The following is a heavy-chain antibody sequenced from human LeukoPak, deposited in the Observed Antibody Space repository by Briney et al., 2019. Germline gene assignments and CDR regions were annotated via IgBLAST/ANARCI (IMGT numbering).Heavy chain of an antibody. CDR2: ISGSGSDT. CDR3: ARAQTYGDYRLLLDY. CDR1: GFTFSHSA. V-gene: IGHV3-23*01. Sequence: LTGGSLRLSCAASGFTFSHSAMSWVRQAPGKGLEWISTISGSGSDTNYADSVRGRLIISRDNSKNTLFLQMNSLRAADTALYYCARAQTYGDYRLLLDYWGQGIVVTVSS. D-gene: IGHD4-17*01. J-gene: IGHJ4*02.